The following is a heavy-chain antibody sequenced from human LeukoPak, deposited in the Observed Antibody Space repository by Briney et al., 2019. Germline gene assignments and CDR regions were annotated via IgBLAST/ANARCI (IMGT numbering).Heavy chain of an antibody. V-gene: IGHV1-24*01. J-gene: IGHJ4*02. D-gene: IGHD2-15*01. CDR1: GYTFTSYY. CDR3: ATGGLVGNFDY. CDR2: FDPEDGET. Sequence: GASVKVSCKASGYTFTSYYMHWVRQAPGKGLEWMGGFDPEDGETIYAQKFQGRVTMTEDTSTDTAYMELSSLRSEDTAVYYCATGGLVGNFDYWGQGTLVTVSS.